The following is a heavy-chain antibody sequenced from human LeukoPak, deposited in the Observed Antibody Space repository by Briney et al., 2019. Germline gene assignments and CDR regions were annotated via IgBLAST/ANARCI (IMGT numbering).Heavy chain of an antibody. V-gene: IGHV1-69*06. CDR3: ASGYSYGPFDY. J-gene: IGHJ4*02. CDR1: GGTFSSYA. Sequence: GASVKVSCKASGGTFSSYAISWVRQAPGQGLEWMGGIIPIFGTANHAQKFQGRVTITAGKSTSTAYMELSSLRSEDTAVYYCASGYSYGPFDYWGQGTLVTVSS. D-gene: IGHD5-18*01. CDR2: IIPIFGTA.